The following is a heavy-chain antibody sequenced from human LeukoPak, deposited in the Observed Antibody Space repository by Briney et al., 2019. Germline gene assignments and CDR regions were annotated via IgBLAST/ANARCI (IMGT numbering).Heavy chain of an antibody. CDR2: IYYSGST. CDR1: GGSISSYY. Sequence: SETLSLTCTVSGGSISSYYWSWIRQPPGKGLEWIGYIYYSGSTNYNPSPKSRVTISVDTSKNQFSLKLSSVTAADTAVYYCARHPPSYYYYYYGMDVWGQGTTVTVSS. CDR3: ARHPPSYYYYYYGMDV. J-gene: IGHJ6*02. V-gene: IGHV4-59*08.